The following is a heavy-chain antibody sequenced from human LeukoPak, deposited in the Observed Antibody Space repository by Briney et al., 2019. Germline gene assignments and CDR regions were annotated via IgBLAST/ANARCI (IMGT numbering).Heavy chain of an antibody. Sequence: PGGSLRLSCAASGFTFSSYSMNWVRQAPGKGLEWVSSISSSSSYIYYADSVKGRFTISRDNAKNSLYLQMNSLRAEDTAVYYCARGGLLIRGVIISFHFDYWGQGTLVTVSS. J-gene: IGHJ4*02. CDR1: GFTFSSYS. CDR2: ISSSSSYI. D-gene: IGHD3-10*01. V-gene: IGHV3-21*01. CDR3: ARGGLLIRGVIISFHFDY.